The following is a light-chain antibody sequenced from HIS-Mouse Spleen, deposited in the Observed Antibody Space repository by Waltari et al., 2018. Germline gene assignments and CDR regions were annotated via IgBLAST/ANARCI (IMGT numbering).Light chain of an antibody. J-gene: IGLJ2*01. V-gene: IGLV2-8*01. CDR2: EVS. CDR3: SSYAGSNNLV. Sequence: SALTQPPSAPGSPGQSVTISCTRTSSDVGGYTYVSWYQQHPGKAPQLMIYEVSKRPSGVPDRFSGSKSGNTASLTVSGLQAEDEADYYCSSYAGSNNLVFGGGTKLTVL. CDR1: SSDVGGYTY.